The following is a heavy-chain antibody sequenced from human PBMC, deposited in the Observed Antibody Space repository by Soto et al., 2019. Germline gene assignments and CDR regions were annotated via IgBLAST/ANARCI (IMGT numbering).Heavy chain of an antibody. D-gene: IGHD3-16*01. Sequence: QVQLVQSGAEVKKPGSSVKVSCKAAGGTFSSYAISWVRQAPGQGLAWMGGFIPIFGTANYAQKFQGRVTITADKSTSTAYLELSSLESEDTAVXXXXRGLSSLGGHYFDYWGQGTPVTVSS. V-gene: IGHV1-69*06. CDR2: FIPIFGTA. J-gene: IGHJ4*02. CDR1: GGTFSSYA. CDR3: XRGLSSLGGHYFDY.